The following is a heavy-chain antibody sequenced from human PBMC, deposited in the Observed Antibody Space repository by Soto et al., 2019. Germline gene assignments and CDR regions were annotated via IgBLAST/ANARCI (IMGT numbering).Heavy chain of an antibody. CDR2: IIPIFGTA. Sequence: QVQLVQSGAEVKKPGSSVKVSCKASGGTFSSYAISWVRQAPGQGLEWTGGIIPIFGTANYAQKFQGRVTITADESTSTAYMELSSLRSEDTAVYYCASGIAAAGIGEYYFDYWGQGTLVTVSS. CDR3: ASGIAAAGIGEYYFDY. J-gene: IGHJ4*02. V-gene: IGHV1-69*01. CDR1: GGTFSSYA. D-gene: IGHD6-13*01.